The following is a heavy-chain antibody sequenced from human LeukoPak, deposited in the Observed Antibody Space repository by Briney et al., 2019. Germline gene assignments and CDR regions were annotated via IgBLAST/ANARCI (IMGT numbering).Heavy chain of an antibody. J-gene: IGHJ3*02. CDR1: GFTFSSYD. CDR3: ARTGGYCSSISCYGAFDI. Sequence: GGSLRLSCAASGFTFSSYDMHWVRQATGKGLEWVSAIGTAGDTYYSVSVKGRFTISREDAKNSLYLQMNSLRVGDTAVYYCARTGGYCSSISCYGAFDIWGQGTMVTISS. D-gene: IGHD2-2*01. V-gene: IGHV3-13*01. CDR2: IGTAGDT.